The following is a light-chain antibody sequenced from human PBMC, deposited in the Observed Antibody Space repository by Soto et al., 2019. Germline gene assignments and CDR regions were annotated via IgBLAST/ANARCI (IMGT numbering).Light chain of an antibody. J-gene: IGLJ1*01. V-gene: IGLV2-14*01. Sequence: LAHPASVSGSPGQSITISCTGTSSDVGGYNYVSWYQQHPGKAPKLMIYEVSNRPSGVSNRFSGSKSGNTASLTISGLQAEDEADYYCSSYISRSRVFGTGTKVTVL. CDR3: SSYISRSRV. CDR1: SSDVGGYNY. CDR2: EVS.